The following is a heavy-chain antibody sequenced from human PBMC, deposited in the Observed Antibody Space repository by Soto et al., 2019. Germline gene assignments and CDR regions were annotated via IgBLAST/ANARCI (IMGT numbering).Heavy chain of an antibody. CDR2: ISSSSSTI. J-gene: IGHJ5*02. Sequence: EVQLVESGGGLVQPGGSLRLSCAASGFTFSSYSMNWVRQAPGKGLEWVSYISSSSSTIYYADSVKGRFTISRDNAKNSLYLQMNSLRAEDTAVYYCASEADILNWFDPWGQGTLVTVYS. CDR1: GFTFSSYS. V-gene: IGHV3-48*01. D-gene: IGHD3-9*01. CDR3: ASEADILNWFDP.